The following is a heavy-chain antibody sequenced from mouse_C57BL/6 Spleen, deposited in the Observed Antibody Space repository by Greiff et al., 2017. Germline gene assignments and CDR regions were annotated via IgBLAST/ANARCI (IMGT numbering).Heavy chain of an antibody. Sequence: VQLKESGGGLVKPGGSLKLSCAASGFTFSDYGMHWARQAPEKGLEWVAYISSGSSTIYYADTVKGRFTISRDNAKNTLFLQMTSLRSEDTAMYYCARREVYYYGSSWYFDVWGTGTTVTVSS. D-gene: IGHD1-1*01. J-gene: IGHJ1*03. CDR3: ARREVYYYGSSWYFDV. CDR2: ISSGSSTI. CDR1: GFTFSDYG. V-gene: IGHV5-17*01.